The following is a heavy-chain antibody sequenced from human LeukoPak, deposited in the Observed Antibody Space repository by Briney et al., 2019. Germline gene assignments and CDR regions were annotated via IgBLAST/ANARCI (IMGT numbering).Heavy chain of an antibody. J-gene: IGHJ4*02. CDR3: ARRKARWLVIPPPFDY. Sequence: SETLSLTCAVYGGSFSGYYWSWIRQPPGKGLEWIGEINHSGSTNYNPSLKSRVTISVDTSKNQFSLKLSSVTAADTAVYYCARRKARWLVIPPPFDYWGQGTLVTVSS. CDR1: GGSFSGYY. D-gene: IGHD3-9*01. CDR2: INHSGST. V-gene: IGHV4-34*01.